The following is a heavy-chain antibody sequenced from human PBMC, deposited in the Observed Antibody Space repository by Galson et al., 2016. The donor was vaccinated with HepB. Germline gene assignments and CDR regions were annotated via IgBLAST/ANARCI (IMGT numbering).Heavy chain of an antibody. J-gene: IGHJ6*02. V-gene: IGHV3-30*18. CDR2: ISYDASNQ. D-gene: IGHD4-17*01. CDR3: AKGKGADYRDQYFYYYGMDV. CDR1: GLTLSSYG. Sequence: SLRLSCAASGLTLSSYGMHWVRRAPGKGLEWVALISYDASNQYYADYVNGRFTISRDNSKSTLYLHMNSLRPEDTAMYYGAKGKGADYRDQYFYYYGMDVWGHGTTVTVSS.